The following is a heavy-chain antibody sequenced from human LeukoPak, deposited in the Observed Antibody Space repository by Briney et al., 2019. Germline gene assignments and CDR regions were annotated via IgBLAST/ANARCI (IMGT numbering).Heavy chain of an antibody. CDR3: ARDCSSTSCYTRAY. CDR2: IYSGGST. Sequence: GGSLRLSCAASGFTVSSNYMSWVRQAPGKGLEWVSVIYSGGSTYYADSVKGRFTISRDNSKNTLYLQMNSLRAEDTAVYYCARDCSSTSCYTRAYWGQGTLVTVSS. D-gene: IGHD2-2*02. V-gene: IGHV3-66*01. CDR1: GFTVSSNY. J-gene: IGHJ4*02.